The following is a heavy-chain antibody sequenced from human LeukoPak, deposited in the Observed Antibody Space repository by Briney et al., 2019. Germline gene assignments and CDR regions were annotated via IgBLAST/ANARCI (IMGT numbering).Heavy chain of an antibody. J-gene: IGHJ6*03. V-gene: IGHV1-8*01. CDR2: MNPNSGNT. CDR3: ARRAVDNSYYYYMDV. Sequence: ASVKVSCKASGYTFTSYDINWVRQATGQGLEWMGWMNPNSGNTGYAQKFQGRVTMTRNTSISTAYMELSSLRSEDTAVYYCARRAVDNSYYYYMDVWGKGTTVTVSS. D-gene: IGHD6-19*01. CDR1: GYTFTSYD.